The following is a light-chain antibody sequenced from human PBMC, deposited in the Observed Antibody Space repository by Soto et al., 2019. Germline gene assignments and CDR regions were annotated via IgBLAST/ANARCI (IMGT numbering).Light chain of an antibody. CDR3: QQYGTSLT. V-gene: IGKV3-20*01. Sequence: EIVLTQSPGTLSLSPGERATLSCRASQTVSSSSLAWYQQKRGQAPRLLIYGASSRATGIPDRFIGSWSGTGLTLASSRLEGEAFAVYYFQQYGTSLTFGGGIKVEIK. CDR2: GAS. J-gene: IGKJ4*01. CDR1: QTVSSSS.